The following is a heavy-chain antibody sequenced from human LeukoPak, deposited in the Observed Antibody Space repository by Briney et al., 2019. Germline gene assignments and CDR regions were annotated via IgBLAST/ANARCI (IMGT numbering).Heavy chain of an antibody. CDR3: AKGTGGYSSGGYFDY. V-gene: IGHV3-9*03. D-gene: IGHD6-19*01. CDR1: GFTFDDYA. CDR2: ISWNSGSI. J-gene: IGHJ4*02. Sequence: PGGSLRLSCAASGFTFDDYAMHWVRQAPGKGLEWVSGISWNSGSIGYADSVKGRFTISRGNAKNSLYLQMNSLRAEDMALYYCAKGTGGYSSGGYFDYWGQGTLVTVSS.